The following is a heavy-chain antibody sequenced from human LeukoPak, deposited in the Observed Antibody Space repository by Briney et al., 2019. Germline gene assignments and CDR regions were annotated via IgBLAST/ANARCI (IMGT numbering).Heavy chain of an antibody. Sequence: SETLSLTCAVSGYSISSGYYWGWIRQPPGKGLEWIRSIYHSGSTYYNPSLKSRVTISVDTSKNQFSLKLSSVTAADTAVYYCARDRGYYGSGRYGMDVWGKGTTVTVSS. J-gene: IGHJ6*04. CDR2: IYHSGST. CDR1: GYSISSGYY. D-gene: IGHD3-10*01. V-gene: IGHV4-38-2*02. CDR3: ARDRGYYGSGRYGMDV.